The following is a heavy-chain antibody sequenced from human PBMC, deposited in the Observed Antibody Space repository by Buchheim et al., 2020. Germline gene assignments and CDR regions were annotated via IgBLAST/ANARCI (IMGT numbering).Heavy chain of an antibody. CDR1: GGSISSSSYY. CDR3: ARGPPLSVLSWYFDL. J-gene: IGHJ2*01. V-gene: IGHV4-39*07. CDR2: IYYSGST. Sequence: QLQLQESGPGLVKPSETLSLTCTVSGGSISSSSYYWGWIRQPPGKGLEWIGSIYYSGSTYYNPSLKSRVTISVDTSKNQFSLKLSSVTAADTAVYYCARGPPLSVLSWYFDLWGRGTL. D-gene: IGHD2/OR15-2a*01.